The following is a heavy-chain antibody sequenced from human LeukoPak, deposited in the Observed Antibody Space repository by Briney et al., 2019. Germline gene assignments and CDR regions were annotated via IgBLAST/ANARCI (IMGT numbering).Heavy chain of an antibody. CDR1: GFTLGDYA. Sequence: GGSLRLSCTASGFTLGDYAMSWVRQAPGKGLEWVGFIRSKAYGGTTAYAASVKGRFTISRDDSKSIAHLQMNSLKTEETAVYYCTSHGSGSYYPYYYFDYWGQGTLVTVSS. J-gene: IGHJ4*02. CDR2: IRSKAYGGTT. D-gene: IGHD3-10*01. V-gene: IGHV3-49*04. CDR3: TSHGSGSYYPYYYFDY.